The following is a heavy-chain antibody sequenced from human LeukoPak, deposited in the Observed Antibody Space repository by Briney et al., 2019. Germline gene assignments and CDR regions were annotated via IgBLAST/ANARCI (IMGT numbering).Heavy chain of an antibody. D-gene: IGHD3-22*01. J-gene: IGHJ4*02. Sequence: PSETLSLTCTVSGGSFSSYYWSWIRQPAGKGLEWIGRIYTGGSTNYNPSLKSRVMMSVDTSRSQFSLKLSSVTAEDTAVYYCARDRCYDTSGFLDYWGRGTLVTVSS. CDR1: GGSFSSYY. V-gene: IGHV4-4*07. CDR3: ARDRCYDTSGFLDY. CDR2: IYTGGST.